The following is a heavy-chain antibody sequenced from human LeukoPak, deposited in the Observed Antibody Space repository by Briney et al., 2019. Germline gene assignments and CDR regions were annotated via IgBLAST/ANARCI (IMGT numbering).Heavy chain of an antibody. CDR3: ARGRFDARSYYMDV. J-gene: IGHJ6*03. Sequence: ASVKVSCNTSGYTFSNYDINWVRQATGQGLEWMGWMNPNSGNTGYAQKFQGRVTMTRNTSISTAYMELSSLRSEDTAVYYCARGRFDARSYYMDVWGKGTTVTISS. V-gene: IGHV1-8*01. CDR1: GYTFSNYD. D-gene: IGHD3-9*01. CDR2: MNPNSGNT.